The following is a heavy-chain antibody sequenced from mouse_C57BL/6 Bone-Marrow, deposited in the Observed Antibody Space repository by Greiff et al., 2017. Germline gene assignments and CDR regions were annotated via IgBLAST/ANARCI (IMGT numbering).Heavy chain of an antibody. CDR3: TRVWLDY. CDR1: GFNIKDDY. D-gene: IGHD2-10*02. J-gene: IGHJ4*01. Sequence: VQLQQSGAELVRPGASVKLSCTASGFNIKDDYMHWVKQRPEQGLEWIGWIEPENGDTEYASKFQGKATITADTSSNTAYLQLSSLTSEDTAVYYCTRVWLDYWGQGTSVTVSS. CDR2: IEPENGDT. V-gene: IGHV14-4*01.